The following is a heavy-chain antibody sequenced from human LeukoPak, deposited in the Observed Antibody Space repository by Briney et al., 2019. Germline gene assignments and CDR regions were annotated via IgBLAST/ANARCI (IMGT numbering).Heavy chain of an antibody. V-gene: IGHV4-39*01. Sequence: SETLSLTCTVSGGSISSSSYSWGWIRQPPGKGLEWIGSIYYSGSTYYNPSLKSRVTISVDTSKNQFSLKLSSVTAADTAVYYCASSYYDILTGYHYYYGMDVWGQGTTVTVSS. D-gene: IGHD3-9*01. CDR1: GGSISSSSYS. J-gene: IGHJ6*02. CDR2: IYYSGST. CDR3: ASSYYDILTGYHYYYGMDV.